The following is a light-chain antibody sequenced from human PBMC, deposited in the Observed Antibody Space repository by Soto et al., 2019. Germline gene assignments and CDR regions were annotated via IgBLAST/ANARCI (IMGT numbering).Light chain of an antibody. Sequence: DIQMTQSPSSLSASLGDRVTITCRASQSISSSLNWYQQKPGKAPRLLIYPASSLQSGVPSRFSGSGSGTDFTLTISSLQPEDFATYYCQQSYSTPYTFGQGTKLEIK. V-gene: IGKV1-39*01. J-gene: IGKJ2*01. CDR3: QQSYSTPYT. CDR1: QSISSS. CDR2: PAS.